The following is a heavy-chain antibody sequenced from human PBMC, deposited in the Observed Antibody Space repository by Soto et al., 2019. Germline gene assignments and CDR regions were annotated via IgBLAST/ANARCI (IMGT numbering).Heavy chain of an antibody. J-gene: IGHJ5*02. CDR3: ARLGAYYQSLDP. Sequence: PSETLSLTCTVSGGSISSYYWSWIRQPPGKGLGWIGYIYYSGSTNYNPSLQSRVTISVDTSKNQFSLKLSSVTAADSAVYYCARLGAYYQSLDPWGPGTLVTVSS. D-gene: IGHD2-21*01. CDR2: IYYSGST. CDR1: GGSISSYY. V-gene: IGHV4-59*12.